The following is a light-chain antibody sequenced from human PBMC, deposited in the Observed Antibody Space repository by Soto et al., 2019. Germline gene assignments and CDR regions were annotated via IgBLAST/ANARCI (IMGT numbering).Light chain of an antibody. CDR1: QSINSE. CDR2: GAS. J-gene: IGKJ2*01. CDR3: QQGHNWPLT. V-gene: IGKV3-15*01. Sequence: EIVMTQSPATLSLSPGERAALSCRASQSINSELAWYQQKPGQPPRLLIYGASTRATGVPARFTGSESGSEFTLTISVLQSDDFAVYYCQQGHNWPLTFGQGTRLEI.